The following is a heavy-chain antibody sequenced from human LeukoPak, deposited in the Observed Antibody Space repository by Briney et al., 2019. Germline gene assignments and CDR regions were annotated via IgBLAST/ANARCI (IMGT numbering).Heavy chain of an antibody. CDR2: INPNSGGT. CDR1: GYTFTAYY. J-gene: IGHJ4*02. Sequence: ASVKVSCKASGYTFTAYYMHWVRQAPGQGLEWTGWINPNSGGTNYAQNFQGRVSMTRDTSISTAYMELSRLRSDDTAVYYCATSADSLECFDYWGQGALVTVSS. V-gene: IGHV1-2*02. CDR3: ATSADSLECFDY. D-gene: IGHD2-15*01.